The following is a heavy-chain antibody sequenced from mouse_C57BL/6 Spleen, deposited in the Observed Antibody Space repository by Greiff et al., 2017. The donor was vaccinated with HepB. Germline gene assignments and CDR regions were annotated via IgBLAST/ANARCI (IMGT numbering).Heavy chain of an antibody. CDR1: GYTFTDYY. J-gene: IGHJ2*01. CDR3: ARMRDDGYSFDY. V-gene: IGHV1-26*01. Sequence: VQLQQSGPELVKPGASVKISCKASGYTFTDYYMNWVKQSHGKSLEWIGDINPNNGGTSYNQKFKGKATLTVDKSSSTAYMELRSLTSEDSAVYYCARMRDDGYSFDYWGQGTTLTVSS. D-gene: IGHD2-3*01. CDR2: INPNNGGT.